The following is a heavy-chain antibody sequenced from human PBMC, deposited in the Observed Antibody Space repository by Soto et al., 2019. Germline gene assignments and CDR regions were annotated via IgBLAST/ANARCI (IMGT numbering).Heavy chain of an antibody. CDR3: VRDLDYGGYPDWFDP. Sequence: APVKVSCKVSGYTLTELSMHWVRQDPGQGLEWMGWINPNSGGTNYAQKFQGWVTMTRDTSISTAYMELSRLRSDDTAVYYCVRDLDYGGYPDWFDPWGQGTLVTVSS. J-gene: IGHJ5*02. D-gene: IGHD4-17*01. V-gene: IGHV1-2*04. CDR1: GYTLTELS. CDR2: INPNSGGT.